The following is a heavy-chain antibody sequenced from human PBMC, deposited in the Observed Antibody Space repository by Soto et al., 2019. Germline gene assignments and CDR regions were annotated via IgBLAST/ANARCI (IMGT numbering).Heavy chain of an antibody. CDR1: GFTFSSYA. D-gene: IGHD3-22*01. CDR2: ISYDGSNK. Sequence: GGSLRLSCAASGFTFSSYAMHWVRQAPGKGLEWVAVISYDGSNKYYADSVKGRFTISRDNSKNTLYLQMNSLRAEDTAVYYCASNLTDYYDSSGYYVPFDYWGQGTLVTVS. J-gene: IGHJ4*02. V-gene: IGHV3-30-3*01. CDR3: ASNLTDYYDSSGYYVPFDY.